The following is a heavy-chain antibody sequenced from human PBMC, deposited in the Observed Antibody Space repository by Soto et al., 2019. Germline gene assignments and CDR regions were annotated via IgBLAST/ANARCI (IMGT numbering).Heavy chain of an antibody. D-gene: IGHD6-19*01. Sequence: EVQLVESGGGLIQPGGSLRLSCAASGFAVSSKYMTWVRQAPGKGLEWVSVIYGGGTTYYADSVKGRFTISRDTSKNTLYLQMTSLRAEDTAVYYCVQTTGWPGFDFWGQGTLVNVSS. V-gene: IGHV3-53*01. CDR3: VQTTGWPGFDF. J-gene: IGHJ4*02. CDR1: GFAVSSKY. CDR2: IYGGGTT.